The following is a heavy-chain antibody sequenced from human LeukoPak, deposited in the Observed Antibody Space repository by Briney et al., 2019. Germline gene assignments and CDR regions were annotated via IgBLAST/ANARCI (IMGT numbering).Heavy chain of an antibody. CDR3: ARGYNYGYRYFDY. D-gene: IGHD5-18*01. J-gene: IGHJ4*02. Sequence: SETLSFTCTVSRGSISSYYWSWIRQPPGKGLEWIGHIFYSGSTNYNPSLKSRVTIVVDTSKNQFSLKLSSVTAADTAVYYCARGYNYGYRYFDYWGQGTLVTVSS. CDR1: RGSISSYY. CDR2: IFYSGST. V-gene: IGHV4-59*01.